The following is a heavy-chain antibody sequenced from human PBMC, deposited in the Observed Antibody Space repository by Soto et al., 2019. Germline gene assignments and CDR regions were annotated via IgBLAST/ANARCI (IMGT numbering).Heavy chain of an antibody. CDR1: GGSISSYY. V-gene: IGHV4-59*01. CDR2: IYYSGST. J-gene: IGHJ6*02. CDR3: ARDASGYSYGYYYYYGMDG. D-gene: IGHD5-18*01. Sequence: SETLSLTCTVSGGSISSYYWSWIRQPPGKGLEWIGYIYYSGSTNYNPSLKSRVTISVDTSKNQFSLKLSSVTAADTAVYYCARDASGYSYGYYYYYGMDGWGQGTTVTGSS.